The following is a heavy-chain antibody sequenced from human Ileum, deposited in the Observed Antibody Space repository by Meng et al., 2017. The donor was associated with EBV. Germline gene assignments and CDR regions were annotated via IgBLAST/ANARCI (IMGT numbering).Heavy chain of an antibody. D-gene: IGHD3-22*01. CDR1: GYSISSTTW. Sequence: VRRQESGPGLVNPLAPLSPPAPVLGYSISSTTWGGWIRQPPGKGLEWIGYIYYSGSTSYNPSLKSRVTMSVDTSKNQFSLNLNSVTAVDTAVYYCARNVPGTSAYYDWGQGTLVTVSS. CDR3: ARNVPGTSAYYD. CDR2: IYYSGST. V-gene: IGHV4-28*01. J-gene: IGHJ4*02.